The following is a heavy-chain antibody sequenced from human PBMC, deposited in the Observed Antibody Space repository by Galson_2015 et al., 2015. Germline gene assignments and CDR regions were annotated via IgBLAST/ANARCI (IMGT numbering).Heavy chain of an antibody. V-gene: IGHV3-7*05. CDR3: AKDLLNPAYYFDY. D-gene: IGHD2-15*01. CDR1: GFTFSSFW. Sequence: SLRLSCAASGFTFSSFWMTWVRQAPGKGLEWVANIKQDGSTKYYVASVRGRFIISRDNAQNSLYLQMNSLRAEDTAIYYCAKDLLNPAYYFDYWGQGTLVTVSS. CDR2: IKQDGSTK. J-gene: IGHJ4*02.